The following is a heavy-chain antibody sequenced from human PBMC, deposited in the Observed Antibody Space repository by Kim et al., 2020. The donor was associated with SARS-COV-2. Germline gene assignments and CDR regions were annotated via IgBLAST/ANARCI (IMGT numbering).Heavy chain of an antibody. D-gene: IGHD5-12*01. CDR2: IYQSGST. J-gene: IGHJ4*01. V-gene: IGHV4-38-2*02. CDR3: ARDPYSGYEPGNRWVY. CDR1: GYSISSGYY. Sequence: SETLSLTCTVSGYSISSGYYWGWIRQPPGKGREWIGIIYQSGSTYYNPSLKSRVSISVDTSKNQFSLRLSSVTAADTAVYYCARDPYSGYEPGNRWVYWG.